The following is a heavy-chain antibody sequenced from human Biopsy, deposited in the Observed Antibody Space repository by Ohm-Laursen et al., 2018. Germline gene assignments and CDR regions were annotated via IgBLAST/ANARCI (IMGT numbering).Heavy chain of an antibody. CDR2: IYYSGTT. CDR3: ARRPYGGTRYWYFDL. CDR1: GGSVSSGGFY. Sequence: SQTLSLTCPVSGGSVSSGGFYWSWIRQPPGKGLEWIGYIYYSGTTYYNPSLKSLVTISVDTSKNQFSLKLNSVTAADTAVYYCARRPYGGTRYWYFDLWGRGTLVTVSS. V-gene: IGHV4-31*01. J-gene: IGHJ2*01. D-gene: IGHD4-23*01.